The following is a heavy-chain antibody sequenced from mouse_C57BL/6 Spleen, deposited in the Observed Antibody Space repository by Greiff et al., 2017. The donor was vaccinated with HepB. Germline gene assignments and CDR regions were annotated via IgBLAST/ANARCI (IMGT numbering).Heavy chain of an antibody. Sequence: VQLKQSGPELVKPGDSVKISCKASGYSFTGYFMNWVMQSHGKSLEWIGRINPYNGDTFYNQKFKGKATLTVDKSSSTAHMELRSLTSEDSAVYYCARERRTVVSMDYWGQGTSVTVSS. J-gene: IGHJ4*01. V-gene: IGHV1-20*01. CDR2: INPYNGDT. CDR3: ARERRTVVSMDY. CDR1: GYSFTGYF. D-gene: IGHD1-1*01.